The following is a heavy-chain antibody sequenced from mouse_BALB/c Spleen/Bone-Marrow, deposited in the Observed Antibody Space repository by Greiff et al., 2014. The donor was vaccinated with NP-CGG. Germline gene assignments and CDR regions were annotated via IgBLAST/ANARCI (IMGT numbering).Heavy chain of an antibody. CDR2: IHYSGST. CDR3: ARDQGYYAMDY. Sequence: VQLQQSGPDLVKPSQSLSLTCTVTGYSITSGYSWHWIRQFPGNKLEWMGYIHYSGSTSYNPSLKSRISITRDTSKNKFFLQLNSVTTEDTATYYCARDQGYYAMDYWGQGTSVTVSS. J-gene: IGHJ4*01. V-gene: IGHV3-1*02. CDR1: GYSITSGYS.